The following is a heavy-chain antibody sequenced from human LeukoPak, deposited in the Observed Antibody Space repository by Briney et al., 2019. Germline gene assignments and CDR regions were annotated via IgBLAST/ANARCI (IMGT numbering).Heavy chain of an antibody. D-gene: IGHD5-18*01. Sequence: SETLSLTCTVSGGSISSYYWSWIRQPPGKGLEWIGYIYYSGSTNYNPSLKSRVTISVDTSRNQFSLKLTSVTAADTAVYYCGGYSYGYFDYWGQGTLVTVSS. J-gene: IGHJ4*02. CDR1: GGSISSYY. CDR2: IYYSGST. V-gene: IGHV4-59*12. CDR3: GGYSYGYFDY.